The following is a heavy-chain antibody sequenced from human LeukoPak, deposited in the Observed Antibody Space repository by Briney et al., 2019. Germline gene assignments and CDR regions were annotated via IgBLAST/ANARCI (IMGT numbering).Heavy chain of an antibody. CDR1: GGSISSGDYY. CDR2: IYYSGST. V-gene: IGHV4-30-4*08. D-gene: IGHD5-18*01. CDR3: ARVPNTAMVTDAFDI. Sequence: SETLSLTCTVSGGSISSGDYYWSWIRQPPGKGLEWIGYIYYSGSTYYNPSLKSRVTISVDTSKNQFSLKLNSVTAADTAVYYCARVPNTAMVTDAFDIWGQGTMVTVSS. J-gene: IGHJ3*02.